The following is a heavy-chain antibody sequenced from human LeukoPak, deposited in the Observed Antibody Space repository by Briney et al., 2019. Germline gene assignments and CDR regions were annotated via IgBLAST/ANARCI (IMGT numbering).Heavy chain of an antibody. CDR1: GDSISSSVYY. CDR3: ARLELAAAGSRWFDP. CDR2: MYYTGST. Sequence: SETLSLTCTVSGDSISSSVYYWTWIRQTPGKELEWIGTMYYTGSTYYSPSLKSRVTISVDTSLNQFSLKLTSVTAADTAVYYCARLELAAAGSRWFDPWGQGTLVTVSS. J-gene: IGHJ5*02. V-gene: IGHV4-39*07. D-gene: IGHD6-13*01.